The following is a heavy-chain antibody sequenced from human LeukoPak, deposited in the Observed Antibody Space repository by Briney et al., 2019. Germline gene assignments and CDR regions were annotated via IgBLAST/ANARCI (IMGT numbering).Heavy chain of an antibody. J-gene: IGHJ5*02. V-gene: IGHV4-59*13. D-gene: IGHD1-26*01. CDR2: MHYGGSP. CDR3: VTGRYSYGWYGH. Sequence: SETLSLTCTVSGGSISSFYWSWIRQPPGKGLEWIGYMHYGGSPNYNPSLKSRVITSLDTSKNQFSLKLNSVTTADTAVYYCVTGRYSYGWYGHWGQGILVIVSS. CDR1: GGSISSFY.